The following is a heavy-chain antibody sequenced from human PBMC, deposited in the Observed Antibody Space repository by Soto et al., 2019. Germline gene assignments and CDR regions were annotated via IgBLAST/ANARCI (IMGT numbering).Heavy chain of an antibody. J-gene: IGHJ6*03. V-gene: IGHV1-69*02. CDR1: GGTFSSYT. Sequence: GASVKVSCKASGGTFSSYTISWVRQAPGQGLEWMGRIIPILGIANYAQKFQGRVTITADKSTSTAYMELSSLRSEDTAVYYCARCRAAAGTSHYYMDVWGKGTTVTVSS. CDR3: ARCRAAAGTSHYYMDV. D-gene: IGHD6-13*01. CDR2: IIPILGIA.